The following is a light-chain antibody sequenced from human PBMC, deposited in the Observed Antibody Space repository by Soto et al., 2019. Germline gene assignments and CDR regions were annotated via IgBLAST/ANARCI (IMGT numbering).Light chain of an antibody. CDR3: QHYNSYSEA. V-gene: IGKV1-5*03. CDR2: NAS. CDR1: QTVGSW. J-gene: IGKJ1*01. Sequence: EIVMTQSPGTLSGSVGDRATITCRASQTVGSWLAWYQQKPGKAPKLLIYNASTLKSGVPSRFSGSGSGTEFTLTISSLQPDDFAAYYCQHYNSYSEAFGQGTKVDIK.